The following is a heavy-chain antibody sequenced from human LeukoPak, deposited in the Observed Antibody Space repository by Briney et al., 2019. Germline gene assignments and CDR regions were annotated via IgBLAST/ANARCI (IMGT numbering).Heavy chain of an antibody. J-gene: IGHJ3*02. CDR2: ISPSGGST. V-gene: IGHV1-46*01. Sequence: ASVKVSCKAFGYTFTSNYMHWVRQAPGQGPEWMGVISPSGGSTTYAQKFQGRVTLTRDMSTSTDYLERSSLRSEDTAVYYCARYGLLGLSEINGFDIWGQGTKVTVSS. CDR3: ARYGLLGLSEINGFDI. CDR1: GYTFTSNY. D-gene: IGHD2-2*01.